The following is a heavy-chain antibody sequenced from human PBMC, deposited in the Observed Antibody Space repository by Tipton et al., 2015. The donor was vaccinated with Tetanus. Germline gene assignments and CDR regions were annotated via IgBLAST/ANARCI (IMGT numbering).Heavy chain of an antibody. CDR1: GGSFSGYY. J-gene: IGHJ5*02. Sequence: TLSLTCAVYGGSFSGYYWSWIRQPPGKGLEWIGEINHSGSTNYNPSLKSRVTISVDTSKNQFSLKLSSVTAGDTAVYYCARRFLGNYYYDSSGYPPPRRGFDPWGQGTLVTVSS. D-gene: IGHD3-22*01. CDR2: INHSGST. V-gene: IGHV4-34*01. CDR3: ARRFLGNYYYDSSGYPPPRRGFDP.